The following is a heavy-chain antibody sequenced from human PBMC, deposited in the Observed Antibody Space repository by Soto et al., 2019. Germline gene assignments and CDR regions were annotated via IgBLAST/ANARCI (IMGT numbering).Heavy chain of an antibody. CDR1: GFTFSSYA. Sequence: PGGSLRLSCAASGFTFSSYAMSWVRQAPGKGLEWVSAISGSGGSTYYADSVKGRFTISRDNSKNTLYLQMNSLRAEDTALYYCAKDYYDSSGYYPMDVCGQGTTVTVSS. CDR3: AKDYYDSSGYYPMDV. J-gene: IGHJ6*02. CDR2: ISGSGGST. V-gene: IGHV3-23*01. D-gene: IGHD3-22*01.